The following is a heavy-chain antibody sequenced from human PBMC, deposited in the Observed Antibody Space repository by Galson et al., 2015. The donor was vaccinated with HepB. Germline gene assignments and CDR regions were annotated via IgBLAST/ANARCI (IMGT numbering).Heavy chain of an antibody. D-gene: IGHD2-2*01. V-gene: IGHV1-69*13. J-gene: IGHJ4*02. CDR2: IIPIFGTA. CDR1: GGTFSSYA. CDR3: ARAAEYQLLFFDY. Sequence: SVTVSCKASGGTFSSYAISWVRQAPGQGLEWMGGIIPIFGTANYAQKFQGRVTITADESTSTAYMELSSLRSEDTAVYYCARAAEYQLLFFDYWGQGTLVTVSS.